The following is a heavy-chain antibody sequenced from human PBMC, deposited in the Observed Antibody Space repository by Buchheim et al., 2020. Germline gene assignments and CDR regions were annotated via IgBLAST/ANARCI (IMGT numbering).Heavy chain of an antibody. J-gene: IGHJ6*02. CDR2: INHSGST. CDR1: GGSFSGYY. Sequence: QVQLQQWGAGLLKPSETLSLTCAVYGGSFSGYYWSWIRQPPGKGLEWIGEINHSGSTNYNPSLKSRVTISVDTSKNQFFLKLSSVTDADTAVYYCARTTRHCSGGSCYSGLAYYYYGMDVWGQGTT. D-gene: IGHD2-15*01. V-gene: IGHV4-34*01. CDR3: ARTTRHCSGGSCYSGLAYYYYGMDV.